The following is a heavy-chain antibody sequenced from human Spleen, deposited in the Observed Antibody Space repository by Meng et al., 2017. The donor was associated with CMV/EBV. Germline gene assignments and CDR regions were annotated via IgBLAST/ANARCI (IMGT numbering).Heavy chain of an antibody. V-gene: IGHV1-69*10. D-gene: IGHD2-2*01. CDR3: ARGRWGVPAAKPGYHYYGTDV. J-gene: IGHJ6*01. Sequence: SVKVSCKPSGGTFSKFAINWVRQAPGQGLEWMGGIIPMLGIVNYAQKFQYRLTITADKSPSIAYMELSSLRYDDTAVYYCARGRWGVPAAKPGYHYYGTDVWGQGTTVTVSS. CDR2: IIPMLGIV. CDR1: GGTFSKFA.